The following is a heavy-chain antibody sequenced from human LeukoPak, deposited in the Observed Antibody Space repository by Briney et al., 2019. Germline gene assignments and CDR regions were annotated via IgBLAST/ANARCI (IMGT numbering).Heavy chain of an antibody. CDR1: GFTFSSYS. CDR3: ARDRTDYGDYELLDAFDI. CDR2: ISSSSSTI. V-gene: IGHV3-48*02. Sequence: PGGSLRLSCAACGFTFSSYSMNWVRQAPGEGLEGVSYISSSSSTIYYADSVKGRFTICRDNAKNSLYLQMNSLRDEDTAVHYCARDRTDYGDYELLDAFDIWGQGTMVTVSS. J-gene: IGHJ3*02. D-gene: IGHD4-17*01.